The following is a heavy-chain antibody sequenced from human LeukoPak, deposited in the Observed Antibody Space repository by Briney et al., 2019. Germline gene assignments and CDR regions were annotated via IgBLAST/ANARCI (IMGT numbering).Heavy chain of an antibody. CDR1: GGSISSHY. CDR3: ARVGGGCSSTSCTSYFDY. J-gene: IGHJ4*02. Sequence: PSETLSLTCTVSGGSISSHYWSWIRQPPGKGLEWIGYIYYSGSTNYNPSLKSRVTISVDTSKNQFSLKLSSVTAADTAVYYCARVGGGCSSTSCTSYFDYWGQGTLVTVSS. V-gene: IGHV4-59*11. CDR2: IYYSGST. D-gene: IGHD2-2*01.